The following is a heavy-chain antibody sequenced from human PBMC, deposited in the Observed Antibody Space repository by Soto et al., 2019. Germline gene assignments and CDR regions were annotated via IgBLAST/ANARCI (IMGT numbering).Heavy chain of an antibody. D-gene: IGHD5-18*01. CDR3: AGGGGYSYGSDY. CDR2: IYYSGST. CDR1: GGSISSGGYY. J-gene: IGHJ4*02. Sequence: PSETLSLTCTVSGGSISSGGYYWSWIRQHPGKGLEWIGYIYYSGSTYYNPSRKSRVTISVDTSKNQFSLKLSSVTAADTAVYYCAGGGGYSYGSDYWGQGTLVTVSS. V-gene: IGHV4-31*03.